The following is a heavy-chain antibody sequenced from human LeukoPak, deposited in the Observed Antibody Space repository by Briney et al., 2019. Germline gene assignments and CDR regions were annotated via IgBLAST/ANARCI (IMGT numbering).Heavy chain of an antibody. CDR2: SKNKPNSYST. CDR1: GFAFSDHY. Sequence: GGSLRLSCAASGFAFSDHYMDWVRQAPGKGPKWVGRSKNKPNSYSTEYAASVKGRFTISRDVSRSSLFLQMNSLKTEDTAVYYCARVGISLSVIPYYFDYWGQGTLVTVSP. J-gene: IGHJ4*02. CDR3: ARVGISLSVIPYYFDY. D-gene: IGHD3-3*01. V-gene: IGHV3-72*01.